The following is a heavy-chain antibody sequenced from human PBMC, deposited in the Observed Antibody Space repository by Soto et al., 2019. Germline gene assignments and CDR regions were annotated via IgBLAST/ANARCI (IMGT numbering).Heavy chain of an antibody. CDR1: GFTFSGSA. J-gene: IGHJ5*02. CDR3: TRHPRRMDYDSSGYQFDP. Sequence: TGGSLRLSCAASGFTFSGSAIHWVRQASGKGLEWVGRIRSKANSYATAYAASVKGRFTISRDDSKNTAYLQMNSLKTEDTAVYYCTRHPRRMDYDSSGYQFDPWGQGTLVTVSS. CDR2: IRSKANSYAT. D-gene: IGHD3-22*01. V-gene: IGHV3-73*01.